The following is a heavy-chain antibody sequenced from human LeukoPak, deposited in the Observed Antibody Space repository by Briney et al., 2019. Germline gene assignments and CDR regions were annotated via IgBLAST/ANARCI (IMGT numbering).Heavy chain of an antibody. CDR3: AKDGRYCSSTSCYAGHGWFDP. CDR1: GFTFSSYA. CDR2: ISGSGGST. J-gene: IGHJ5*02. D-gene: IGHD2-2*01. Sequence: GGSLRLSCAASGFTFSSYAMSWVGQAPGKGLEWVSAISGSGGSTYYADSVKGRFTISRDNYKKTLYLQMNSLRAEDTAVYYCAKDGRYCSSTSCYAGHGWFDPWGQGTLVTVSS. V-gene: IGHV3-23*01.